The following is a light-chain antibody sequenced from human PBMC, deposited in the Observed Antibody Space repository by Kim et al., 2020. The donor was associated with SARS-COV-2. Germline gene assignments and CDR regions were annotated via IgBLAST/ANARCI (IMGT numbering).Light chain of an antibody. CDR1: ETISIN. Sequence: EIVMTQSPATLSVSPGERATLSCRASETISINLAWYRQKPGQAPRLLIYGASTRVTGIPARFSGSGSGTDFTLTISSLQSEDFAVYYCQQYYTWPPEYTFGQGTKLEI. J-gene: IGKJ2*01. V-gene: IGKV3-15*01. CDR3: QQYYTWPPEYT. CDR2: GAS.